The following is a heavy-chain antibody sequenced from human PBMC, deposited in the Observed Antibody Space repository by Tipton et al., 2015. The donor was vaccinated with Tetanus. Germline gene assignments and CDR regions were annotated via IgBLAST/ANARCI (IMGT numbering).Heavy chain of an antibody. CDR1: GFSVSNNY. J-gene: IGHJ6*02. CDR3: ARRSLTNYGLDV. D-gene: IGHD1-1*01. V-gene: IGHV3-74*01. CDR2: INPDGRRT. Sequence: GSLRLSCAASGFSVSNNYMHWVRQTPGKGLVWISRINPDGRRTNYADSVKGRFTISRDHAKNTVYLQMNSLRAEDTAVYFCARRSLTNYGLDVWGQGTPVTVSS.